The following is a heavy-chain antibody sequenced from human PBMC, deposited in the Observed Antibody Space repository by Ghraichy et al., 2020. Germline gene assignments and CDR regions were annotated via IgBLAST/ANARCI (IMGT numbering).Heavy chain of an antibody. J-gene: IGHJ4*02. CDR3: ARADWDSGDSLGY. CDR1: GFSFSSYA. V-gene: IGHV3-21*01. Sequence: GGSLRLSCAASGFSFSSYAMNWVRQAPGKGLEWVASISSSSGAIYYADSVRGRFTISRDNAKNTMFLQMNSPRGDDTAIYYCARADWDSGDSLGYWGQGTLVTVSS. D-gene: IGHD4-17*01. CDR2: ISSSSGAI.